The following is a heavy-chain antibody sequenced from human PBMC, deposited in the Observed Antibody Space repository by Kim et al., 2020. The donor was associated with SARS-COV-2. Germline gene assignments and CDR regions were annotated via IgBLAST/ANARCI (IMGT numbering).Heavy chain of an antibody. V-gene: IGHV3-21*01. D-gene: IGHD4-17*01. CDR2: SSYI. Sequence: SSYIYYADSVKGRFTISRDNAKNSLYLQMNSLIAEDTAVYYCARDPTVDYWGQGTLVTVSS. CDR3: ARDPTVDY. J-gene: IGHJ4*02.